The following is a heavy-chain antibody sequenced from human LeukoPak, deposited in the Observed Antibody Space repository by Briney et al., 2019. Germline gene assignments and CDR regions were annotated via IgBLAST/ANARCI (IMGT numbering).Heavy chain of an antibody. J-gene: IGHJ5*02. V-gene: IGHV4-39*07. CDR3: ARGGYYGSGNDFRFDP. CDR1: GGSISSSSYY. CDR2: IYYSGST. Sequence: SETLSLTCTVSGGSISSSSYYWGWIRQPPGKGLEWIGSIYYSGSTYYNPSLKSRVTISVDTSKNQFSLKLSSVTPADTAVYYCARGGYYGSGNDFRFDPWGQGTLVTVSS. D-gene: IGHD3-10*01.